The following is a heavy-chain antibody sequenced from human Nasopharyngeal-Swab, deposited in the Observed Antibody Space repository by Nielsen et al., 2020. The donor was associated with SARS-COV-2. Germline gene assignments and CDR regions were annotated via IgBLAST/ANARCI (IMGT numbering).Heavy chain of an antibody. D-gene: IGHD2-8*01. V-gene: IGHV3-30*18. Sequence: VRQAPGKGLEWVAVISYDGIKKYYADSVKGRFTLSRDNSKNTLYLQMNSLTTEDTAVYYCAKDHQLIRNYYYYDLDVWGQGTTVTVSS. CDR3: AKDHQLIRNYYYYDLDV. CDR2: ISYDGIKK. J-gene: IGHJ6*02.